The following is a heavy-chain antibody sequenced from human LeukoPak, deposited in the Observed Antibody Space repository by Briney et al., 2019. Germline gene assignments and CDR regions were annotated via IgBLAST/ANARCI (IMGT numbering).Heavy chain of an antibody. D-gene: IGHD3-3*01. Sequence: PSQTLSLTCTVSGGSISSGSYYWSWIRQPAGMGLEWIGRIYTSGSTNYNPSLKSRVTISVDTSKNQFSLKLSSVTAADTAVYYCARERRQDYDFWSGYYYYGMDVWGQGTTVTVSS. CDR3: ARERRQDYDFWSGYYYYGMDV. CDR2: IYTSGST. J-gene: IGHJ6*02. CDR1: GGSISSGSYY. V-gene: IGHV4-61*02.